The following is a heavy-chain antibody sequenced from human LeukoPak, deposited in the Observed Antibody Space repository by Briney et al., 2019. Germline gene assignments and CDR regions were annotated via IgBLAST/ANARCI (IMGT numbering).Heavy chain of an antibody. Sequence: PSETLSLTCTVSGGSLSSGDYYWSWIRQTPGKGLDWIGYIYYSGSTYYNPSLKSRVTISVNTSKNQFSLKLSSVTAADTAVYYCARALRFGEIYNWFDPWGQGTLVTVSS. V-gene: IGHV4-30-4*08. J-gene: IGHJ5*02. CDR1: GGSLSSGDYY. D-gene: IGHD3-10*01. CDR2: IYYSGST. CDR3: ARALRFGEIYNWFDP.